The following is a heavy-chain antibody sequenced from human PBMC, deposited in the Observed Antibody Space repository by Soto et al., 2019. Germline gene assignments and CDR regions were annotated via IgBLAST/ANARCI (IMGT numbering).Heavy chain of an antibody. CDR2: MSHSGGT. J-gene: IGHJ3*02. V-gene: IGHV4-34*01. D-gene: IGHD1-1*01. CDR3: ARVERGTATTVVDAFDI. Sequence: QVQLQQWGAGLLKPSETLSLTCAVYGGSVSSRSNYYWSWIRQPPGKGLEWIGEMSHSGGTHFNPSLKSRVTISVETSKNQFSLKMSSVTAADTALYYCARVERGTATTVVDAFDIWGPGTMVTVSS. CDR1: GGSVSSRSNYY.